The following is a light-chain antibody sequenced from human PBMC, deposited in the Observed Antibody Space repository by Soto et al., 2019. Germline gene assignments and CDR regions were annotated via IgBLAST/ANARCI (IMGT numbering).Light chain of an antibody. J-gene: IGKJ1*01. V-gene: IGKV3-15*01. CDR3: QQYNNFWT. CDR1: QSVSSN. CDR2: GAF. Sequence: EIVMTQSPVILSVSPGETATLSCRASQSVSSNLAWYQQKPGQAPRLLIYGAFTRATDIPARFSGSGSGTEFTLTISSLQSEDFAVYYCQQYNNFWTFGQGTKVEIK.